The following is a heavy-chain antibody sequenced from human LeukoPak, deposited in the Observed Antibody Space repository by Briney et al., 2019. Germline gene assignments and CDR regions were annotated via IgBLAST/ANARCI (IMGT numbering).Heavy chain of an antibody. CDR3: AREYYFSHIDG. D-gene: IGHD3-10*01. CDR2: VNQGATQK. J-gene: IGHJ6*03. V-gene: IGHV3-7*01. Sequence: PGGSLRLSCAASGFDFSTQWMSWVRQAPGKGLEWVAIVNQGATQKYYVDSVKGRFTISRDNAENSLYPQMNSLRADDTAMYYCAREYYFSHIDGWGKGTTVTVSS. CDR1: GFDFSTQW.